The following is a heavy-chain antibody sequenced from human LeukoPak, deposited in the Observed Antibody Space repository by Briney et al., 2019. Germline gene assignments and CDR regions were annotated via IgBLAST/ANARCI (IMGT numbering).Heavy chain of an antibody. CDR1: GFTFSSYA. CDR2: ISGSGGST. J-gene: IGHJ4*02. Sequence: GGSLRLSCAASGFTFSSYAMSWVRQAPGKGLEWVSAISGSGGSTYYADSVKGRFTISRDNSKNTLYLQMNSLRAEVTAVYYCAKAPSYQLLYFDYWGQGTLVTVSS. V-gene: IGHV3-23*01. CDR3: AKAPSYQLLYFDY. D-gene: IGHD2-2*01.